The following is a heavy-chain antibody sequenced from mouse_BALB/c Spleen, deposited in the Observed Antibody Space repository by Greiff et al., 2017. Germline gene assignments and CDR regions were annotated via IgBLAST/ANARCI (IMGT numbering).Heavy chain of an antibody. CDR1: GFTFSSYA. Sequence: EVMLVESGGGLVKPGGSLKLSCAASGFTFSSYAMSWVRQTPEKRLEWVASISSGGSTYYPDSVKGRFTISRDNARNILYLQMSSLRSEDTAMYYCAREEYGNFFAYWGQGTLVTVSA. J-gene: IGHJ3*01. D-gene: IGHD2-10*02. CDR2: ISSGGST. V-gene: IGHV5-6-5*01. CDR3: AREEYGNFFAY.